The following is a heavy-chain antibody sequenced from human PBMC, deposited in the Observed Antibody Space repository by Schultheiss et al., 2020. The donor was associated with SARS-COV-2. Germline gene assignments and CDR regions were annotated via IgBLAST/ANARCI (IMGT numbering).Heavy chain of an antibody. CDR1: GFTFSGYW. Sequence: GGSLRLSCAASGFTFSGYWMSWVRQAPGNGLEWVANINQDGSEKNYVDSVRGRFTVSRDNANNSLYLQMHSLRVGDTAVYYCVRDRSWWTPYNCFDLWGRGTLVTVSS. CDR3: VRDRSWWTPYNCFDL. V-gene: IGHV3-7*01. CDR2: INQDGSEK. J-gene: IGHJ5*02. D-gene: IGHD2-15*01.